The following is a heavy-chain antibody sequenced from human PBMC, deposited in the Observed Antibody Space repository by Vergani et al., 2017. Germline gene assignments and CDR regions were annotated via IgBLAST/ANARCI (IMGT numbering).Heavy chain of an antibody. CDR2: IIPIFGTA. J-gene: IGHJ6*03. Sequence: QVQLVQSGAEVKKPGSSVKVSCKASGGTFSSYAISWVRQAPGQGLEWMGGIIPIFGTANYAKKVQGRVTITADEATSTAYMELSSLRSEDTAVYYCARVVRTMFGVARDYYYYYMDVWGKGTTVTVSS. V-gene: IGHV1-69*01. CDR1: GGTFSSYA. CDR3: ARVVRTMFGVARDYYYYYMDV. D-gene: IGHD3-3*01.